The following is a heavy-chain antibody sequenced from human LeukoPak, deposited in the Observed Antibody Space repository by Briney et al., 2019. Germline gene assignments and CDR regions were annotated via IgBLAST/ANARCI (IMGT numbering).Heavy chain of an antibody. Sequence: GASVKVSCKASGYTFTSYDINWVRQATGQGLEWMGWMNPNSGNTGYAQKFQGRVTMTRNTSISTAYMELSSLRSEDTAVYYCARGLIYGSGSYYTFDSWGQGTLVTVSS. V-gene: IGHV1-8*01. D-gene: IGHD3-10*01. CDR2: MNPNSGNT. J-gene: IGHJ4*02. CDR3: ARGLIYGSGSYYTFDS. CDR1: GYTFTSYD.